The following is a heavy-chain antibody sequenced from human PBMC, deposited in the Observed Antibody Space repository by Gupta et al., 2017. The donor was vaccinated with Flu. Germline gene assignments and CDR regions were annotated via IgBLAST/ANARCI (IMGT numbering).Heavy chain of an antibody. D-gene: IGHD4-17*01. CDR3: CCYGDYVFALDI. J-gene: IGHJ3*02. CDR2: IIPIFGTA. Sequence: QVQLVQSGPEVKKPGSSVKVSCKASGGTFSSYAIRWVRQAPGQGLEWMGGIIPIFGTANYAQKFQGRVTITADKSTSTAYMELSSLRSEDTAVYYCCCYGDYVFALDIWGQGTMVTVSS. V-gene: IGHV1-69*06. CDR1: GGTFSSYA.